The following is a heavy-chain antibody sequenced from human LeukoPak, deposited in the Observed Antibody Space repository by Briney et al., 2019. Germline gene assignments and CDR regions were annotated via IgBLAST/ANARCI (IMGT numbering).Heavy chain of an antibody. CDR2: IYYSGST. J-gene: IGHJ5*02. D-gene: IGHD3-3*02. CDR3: ARDHSYGLARFDP. CDR1: GGSISSYY. Sequence: SETLSLTCTVSGGSISSYYSSWIRQPPGKGLEWIGYIYYSGSTNYNPSLKSRVTISVDTPKNQFSLKLSSVTAADTAVYYCARDHSYGLARFDPWGQGTLVTVSS. V-gene: IGHV4-59*01.